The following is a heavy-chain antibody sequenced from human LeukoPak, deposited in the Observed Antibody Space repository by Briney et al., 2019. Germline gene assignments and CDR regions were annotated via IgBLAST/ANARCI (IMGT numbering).Heavy chain of an antibody. CDR3: VQMSGFRGYDYSGYYFDY. D-gene: IGHD5-12*01. CDR2: IYYSGST. Sequence: PSETLSLTCTVSGGSIRITSYHWGWIRQPSGKGLEWIGRIYYSGSTYYNPSLKSRFPKSEDPSKHQFSLTLNSVTAADTAVYYCVQMSGFRGYDYSGYYFDYWGQGTLVTVSS. CDR1: GGSIRITSYH. V-gene: IGHV4-39*01. J-gene: IGHJ4*02.